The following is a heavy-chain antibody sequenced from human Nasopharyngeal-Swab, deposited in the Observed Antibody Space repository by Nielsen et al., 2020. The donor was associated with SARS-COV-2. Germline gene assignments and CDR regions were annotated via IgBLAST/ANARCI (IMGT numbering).Heavy chain of an antibody. CDR1: GFTFSSYA. CDR2: ISYDGSNK. D-gene: IGHD3-10*01. V-gene: IGHV3-30-3*01. CDR3: ARAFGGGYYYGMDV. Sequence: GESLKISCAASGFTFSSYAMHWVRQAQGKGLEWVAVISYDGSNKYYADSVKGRFTISRDNSKNTLYLQMNSLRAEDTAVYYCARAFGGGYYYGMDVWGQGTTVTVSS. J-gene: IGHJ6*02.